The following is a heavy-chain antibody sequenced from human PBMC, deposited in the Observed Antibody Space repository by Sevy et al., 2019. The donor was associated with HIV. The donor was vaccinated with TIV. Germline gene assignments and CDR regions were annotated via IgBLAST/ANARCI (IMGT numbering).Heavy chain of an antibody. CDR3: ARDSDGSGHYNADYFDY. CDR1: GYTFTTYP. Sequence: ASVKVSCKASGYTFTTYPIGWVRQAPGQGLEWMGWISTYSGETRDAQKFQGRATMTTDTSTSTAYLELRSLRSDDTAVYYCARDSDGSGHYNADYFDYWGQGTLVTVSS. V-gene: IGHV1-18*01. D-gene: IGHD3-22*01. CDR2: ISTYSGET. J-gene: IGHJ4*02.